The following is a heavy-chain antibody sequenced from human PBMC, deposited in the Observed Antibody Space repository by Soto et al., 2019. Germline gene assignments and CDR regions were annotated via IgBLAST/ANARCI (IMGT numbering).Heavy chain of an antibody. CDR2: ISAYSGNT. Sequence: ASVKVSCKASGYTFTSYGISWVRQAPGQGLEWMGWISAYSGNTNYAQKLQGRVTMTTDTSTSTAYMELRSLRSDDTAVYYCARDKDYDYVWGSYRYYGMDVWGQGTTVTVSS. CDR1: GYTFTSYG. V-gene: IGHV1-18*01. J-gene: IGHJ6*02. CDR3: ARDKDYDYVWGSYRYYGMDV. D-gene: IGHD3-16*02.